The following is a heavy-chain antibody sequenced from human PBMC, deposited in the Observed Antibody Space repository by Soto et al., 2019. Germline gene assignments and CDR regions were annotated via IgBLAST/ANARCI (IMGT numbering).Heavy chain of an antibody. CDR2: ISYDGSNK. D-gene: IGHD3-22*01. J-gene: IGHJ4*02. CDR3: ARLLDSSGYHTFDY. V-gene: IGHV3-30-3*01. Sequence: QVQLVESGGGVVQPERSLRLSCAASGFTFSSYAMHWVRQAPGKGLEWVAVISYDGSNKYYADSVKGRFTISRDNSKNTLYLQMNSLRAEDTAVYYCARLLDSSGYHTFDYWGQGTLVTVSS. CDR1: GFTFSSYA.